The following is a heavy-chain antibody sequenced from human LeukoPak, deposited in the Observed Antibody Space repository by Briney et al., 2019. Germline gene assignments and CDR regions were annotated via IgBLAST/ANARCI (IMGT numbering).Heavy chain of an antibody. CDR1: GFTFGDYA. CDR2: IRSKAYGGTT. V-gene: IGHV3-49*03. D-gene: IGHD3-22*01. Sequence: GGSLRLSCTASGFTFGDYAMSWFRQAPGKGLEWVGFIRSKAYGGTTEYAASVKGRFTISRDDSKSIAYLQMNSLKTEDTAVYYCTRAGYYYDSSGYYYYEPWFDPWGQGTLVTVSS. CDR3: TRAGYYYDSSGYYYYEPWFDP. J-gene: IGHJ5*02.